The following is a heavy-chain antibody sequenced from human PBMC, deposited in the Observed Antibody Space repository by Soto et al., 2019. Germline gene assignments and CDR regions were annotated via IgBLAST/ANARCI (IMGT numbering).Heavy chain of an antibody. V-gene: IGHV4-38-2*02. CDR2: VYPSGAA. CDR1: RNSITTGYH. Sequence: SVTLSRTCSLGRNSITTGYHWPRVRHSPAQGLEWIGRVYPSGAAYYSPTLRSRVTISVDTSKNQCSLHLTSVPAADAAVYYTAREYPCALDWAGYFDCWGKGTRVTVSS. D-gene: IGHD6-19*01. CDR3: AREYPCALDWAGYFDC. J-gene: IGHJ4*02.